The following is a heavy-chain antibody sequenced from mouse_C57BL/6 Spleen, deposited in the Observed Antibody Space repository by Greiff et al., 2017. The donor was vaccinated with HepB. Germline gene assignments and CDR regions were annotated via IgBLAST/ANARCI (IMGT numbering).Heavy chain of an antibody. V-gene: IGHV1-55*01. CDR2: IYPGSGST. D-gene: IGHD2-4*01. CDR1: GYTFTSYW. Sequence: QVQLKQPGAELVKPGASVKMSCKASGYTFTSYWITWVKQRPGQGLEWIGDIYPGSGSTNYNEKFKSKATLTVDTSSSTAYMQLSSLTSEDSAVYYCAREGFYYDYDEGFAYWGQGTLVTVSA. CDR3: AREGFYYDYDEGFAY. J-gene: IGHJ3*01.